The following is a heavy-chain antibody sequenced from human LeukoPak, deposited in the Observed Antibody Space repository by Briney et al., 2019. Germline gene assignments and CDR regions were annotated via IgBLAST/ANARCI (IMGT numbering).Heavy chain of an antibody. V-gene: IGHV3-11*04. D-gene: IGHD6-6*01. CDR3: ARDIGAARDYFDY. Sequence: GGSLRLSCAASGFTFSDYYMSWIRQAPGKGLEWVSYISSSGSTIYYADSVKGRFTISRDNAKNSLYLQMNSLRAEDTAVYHCARDIGAARDYFDYWGQGTLVTVSS. J-gene: IGHJ4*02. CDR2: ISSSGSTI. CDR1: GFTFSDYY.